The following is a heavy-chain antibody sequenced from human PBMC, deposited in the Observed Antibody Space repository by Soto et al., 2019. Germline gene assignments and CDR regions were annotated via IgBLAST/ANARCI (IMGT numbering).Heavy chain of an antibody. CDR3: ARDVYYYDSSGYLT. D-gene: IGHD3-22*01. Sequence: PGESLNISCAASGFTFSNYGMHWVRQAPGKGLEWVAVIWYDGSNKYYADSVKGRFTISRDNSKNTLYLQMNSLRAEDTAVYYCARDVYYYDSSGYLTWGQGTLVTVSS. J-gene: IGHJ5*02. V-gene: IGHV3-33*01. CDR2: IWYDGSNK. CDR1: GFTFSNYG.